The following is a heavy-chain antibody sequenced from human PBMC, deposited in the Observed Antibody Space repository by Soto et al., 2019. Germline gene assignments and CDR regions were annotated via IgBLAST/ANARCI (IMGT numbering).Heavy chain of an antibody. V-gene: IGHV3-48*02. J-gene: IGHJ5*02. Sequence: DVQLVESGGGLVQPGGSLGLSCAASGFTFSSYSMTWVRQAPGKGLEWVSYITSTSSSLYYADSVEGRFTISRDNAKNSLYLQMSSLRDEDTAVYYCARVYYYDSSALFDPWGQGTLVTVSS. CDR1: GFTFSSYS. CDR2: ITSTSSSL. CDR3: ARVYYYDSSALFDP. D-gene: IGHD3-22*01.